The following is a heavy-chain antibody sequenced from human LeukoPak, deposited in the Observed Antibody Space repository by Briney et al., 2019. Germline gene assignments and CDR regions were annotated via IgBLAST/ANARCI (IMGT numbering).Heavy chain of an antibody. J-gene: IGHJ3*02. V-gene: IGHV4-4*02. Sequence: PSGTLSLTCAVSGGSISSSNWWSWVRQPPGKGLEWIGEIYHSGSTNYNPSLKSRVTISVDTSKNQFSLKLSSVTAADTAVYYCARDLRAYYDILTGYDAFDIWGQGTMVTVSS. CDR2: IYHSGST. CDR1: GGSISSSNW. CDR3: ARDLRAYYDILTGYDAFDI. D-gene: IGHD3-9*01.